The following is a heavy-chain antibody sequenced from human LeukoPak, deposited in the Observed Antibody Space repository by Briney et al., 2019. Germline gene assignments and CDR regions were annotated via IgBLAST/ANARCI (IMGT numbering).Heavy chain of an antibody. D-gene: IGHD2-2*02. V-gene: IGHV4-39*07. CDR1: GGSISSSSYY. J-gene: IGHJ5*02. CDR2: IYYSGST. Sequence: PSETLSLTCTVSGGSISSSSYYWGWIRQPPGKGLEWIGSIYYSGSTNYNPSLKSRVTISVDTSKNQFSLKLSSVTAADTAVYYCARGGYQLLYDNWFDPWGQGTLVTVSS. CDR3: ARGGYQLLYDNWFDP.